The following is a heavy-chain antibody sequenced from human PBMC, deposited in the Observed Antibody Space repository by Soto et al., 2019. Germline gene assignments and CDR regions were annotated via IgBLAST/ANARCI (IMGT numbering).Heavy chain of an antibody. V-gene: IGHV1-18*01. D-gene: IGHD6-13*01. J-gene: IGHJ4*02. CDR3: ARDPVAAGTQDFDY. CDR1: GGTFSSYA. Sequence: ASVKVSCKASGGTFSSYAISWVRQAPGQGLEWMGWISAINGTTNYAQKLQGRVTMTTDTSTSTAYMELRSLRSDDTAVYYCARDPVAAGTQDFDYWGQGTLVTVSS. CDR2: ISAINGTT.